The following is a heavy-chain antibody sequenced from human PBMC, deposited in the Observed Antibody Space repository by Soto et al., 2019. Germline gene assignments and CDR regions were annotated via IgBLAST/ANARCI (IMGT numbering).Heavy chain of an antibody. V-gene: IGHV3-30-3*02. CDR1: GFTFSSYA. J-gene: IGHJ4*02. Sequence: SLRLSCAASGFTFSSYAMHWSRQAPGKGLEWVAVISYNGINKYYADSVKGRFTISRDNTKNTLSLQMNSLRTEDTAVYYCAKSYSSGWSPRIDHLGLEAVVTVSS. D-gene: IGHD6-19*01. CDR2: ISYNGINK. CDR3: AKSYSSGWSPRIDH.